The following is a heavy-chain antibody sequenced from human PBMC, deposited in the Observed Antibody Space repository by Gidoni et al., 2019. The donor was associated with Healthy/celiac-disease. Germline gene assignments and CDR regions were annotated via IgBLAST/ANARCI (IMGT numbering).Heavy chain of an antibody. CDR3: AKGRGSVGILTGYSTAEYFQH. V-gene: IGHV3-9*01. CDR1: GFTFDDYA. Sequence: EVQLVESGGGLVQPGRSLRLSCAASGFTFDDYAMHWLRQAPGKGLEWGSGISWNSGSICYAYSVKGRFTISRNNAKNSLYLQMNSLRAEDTALYYCAKGRGSVGILTGYSTAEYFQHWGQGTLVTVSS. J-gene: IGHJ1*01. D-gene: IGHD3-9*01. CDR2: ISWNSGSI.